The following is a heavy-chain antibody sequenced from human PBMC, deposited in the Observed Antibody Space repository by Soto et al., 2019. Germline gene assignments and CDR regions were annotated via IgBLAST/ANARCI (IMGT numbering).Heavy chain of an antibody. J-gene: IGHJ4*02. V-gene: IGHV3-23*01. CDR1: GFTFSSYA. CDR2: ISGSGGST. D-gene: IGHD6-19*01. CDR3: ASRSSGWYFDY. Sequence: EVQLLESGGGLVQPGGSLRLSCAASGFTFSSYAMNWVRQAPGKGLEWVSVISGSGGSTYYADSVKGRFTISRDNSTNTLYLQMNSLRVEGTAVYYCASRSSGWYFDYWGQGTLVTVSS.